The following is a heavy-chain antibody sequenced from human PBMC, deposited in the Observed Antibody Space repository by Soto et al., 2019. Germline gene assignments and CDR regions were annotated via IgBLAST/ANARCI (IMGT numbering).Heavy chain of an antibody. J-gene: IGHJ4*02. D-gene: IGHD2-15*01. Sequence: GGSLRLSCAASGFTVSSNYMSWVRQAPGKGLEWVSVIYSGGSTYYADCVKGRFTISRDNSKNTLYLQMNSLRAEDTAVYYCARNQFGYCSGGSCYSDNDYWGQGTLVTVSS. V-gene: IGHV3-66*01. CDR3: ARNQFGYCSGGSCYSDNDY. CDR2: IYSGGST. CDR1: GFTVSSNY.